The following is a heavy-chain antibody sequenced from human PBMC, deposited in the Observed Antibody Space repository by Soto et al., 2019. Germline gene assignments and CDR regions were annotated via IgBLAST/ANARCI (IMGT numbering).Heavy chain of an antibody. D-gene: IGHD1-20*01. J-gene: IGHJ6*02. V-gene: IGHV4-39*01. CDR1: GGSISSSSYY. CDR3: ARRGIIRPYGMDV. CDR2: IYYSGST. Sequence: SETLSLTCTVSGGSISSSSYYWGWIRQPPGKGLEWIGSIYYSGSTYYNPSLKSRVTISVDTSKNQFSLKLSSVTAADTAVYYCARRGIIRPYGMDVWGQGTTVTVSS.